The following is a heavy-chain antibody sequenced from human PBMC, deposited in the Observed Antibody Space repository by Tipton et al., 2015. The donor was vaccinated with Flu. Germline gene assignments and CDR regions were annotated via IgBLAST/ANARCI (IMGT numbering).Heavy chain of an antibody. CDR1: GGSISSYY. D-gene: IGHD2-8*01. CDR2: IYYSGST. Sequence: TLSLTCTVSGGSISSYYWSWIRQPPGKGLEWIGYIYYSGSTNYNPSLKSRVTISVDTSKNQFSLKLSSVTAADTAVYHCARDRMLPRDYYYYGMDVWGQGTTVTVSS. CDR3: ARDRMLPRDYYYYGMDV. J-gene: IGHJ6*02. V-gene: IGHV4-59*01.